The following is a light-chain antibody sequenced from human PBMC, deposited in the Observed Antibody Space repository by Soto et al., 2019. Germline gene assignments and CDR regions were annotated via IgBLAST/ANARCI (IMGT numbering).Light chain of an antibody. Sequence: QSVLTQPASVSGSPGHSITISCTGASSDVGLYDFVSWYQQHPGKAPKLLIYEVTYRPSGVSSRFSGSKSGNTASLTISGLQAEDEADYYCNSYTRFSTYVFGTGTKVTVL. CDR1: SSDVGLYDF. CDR3: NSYTRFSTYV. V-gene: IGLV2-14*01. J-gene: IGLJ1*01. CDR2: EVT.